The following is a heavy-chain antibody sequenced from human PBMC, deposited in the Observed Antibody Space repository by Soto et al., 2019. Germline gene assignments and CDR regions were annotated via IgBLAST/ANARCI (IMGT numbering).Heavy chain of an antibody. CDR1: GFTFSSYA. D-gene: IGHD3-3*01. Sequence: PGGSLRLSCAASGFTFSSYAMDWVRQAPGKXLEWVAVISYDGSNKYYADSVKGRFTISRDNSKNTLYLQMNSLRAEDTAVYYCARGAGITIFGVVIGDNWFDPWGQGTLVTVSS. J-gene: IGHJ5*02. CDR3: ARGAGITIFGVVIGDNWFDP. CDR2: ISYDGSNK. V-gene: IGHV3-30-3*01.